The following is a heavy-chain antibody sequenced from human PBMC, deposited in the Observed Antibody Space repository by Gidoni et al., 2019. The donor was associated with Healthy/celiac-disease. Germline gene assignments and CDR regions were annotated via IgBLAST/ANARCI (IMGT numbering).Heavy chain of an antibody. CDR3: ARLEYYGSGSPSPPFFVDY. CDR1: GGSISSSSYY. D-gene: IGHD3-10*01. J-gene: IGHJ4*02. V-gene: IGHV4-39*01. CDR2: IYYSGRT. Sequence: QLQLQESGPGLVKPSETLSLTCTVSGGSISSSSYYWGWIRQPPGKGLEWIGSIYYSGRTYYNPSLKSRVTISVDTSKNQFSLKLSSVTAADTAVYYCARLEYYGSGSPSPPFFVDYWGQGTLVTVSS.